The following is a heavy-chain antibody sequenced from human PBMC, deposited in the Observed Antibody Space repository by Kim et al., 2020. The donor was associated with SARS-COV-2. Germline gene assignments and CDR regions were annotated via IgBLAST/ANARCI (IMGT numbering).Heavy chain of an antibody. CDR3: ARLVQWFGEFTDAFDI. Sequence: SETLYLTCTVSGGSISSSSYYWGWIRQPPGKGLEWIGRIYYSGSTDYNPSLKSRVTISVATSKNQFSLKLSSVTAADTAVYYGARLVQWFGEFTDAFDIWGQGARVTVSS. V-gene: IGHV4-39*01. D-gene: IGHD3-10*01. CDR1: GGSISSSSYY. J-gene: IGHJ3*02. CDR2: IYYSGST.